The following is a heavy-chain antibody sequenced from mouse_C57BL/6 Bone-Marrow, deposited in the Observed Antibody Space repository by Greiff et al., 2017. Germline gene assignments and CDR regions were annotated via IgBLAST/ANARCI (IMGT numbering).Heavy chain of an antibody. CDR1: GFSFNTYA. V-gene: IGHV10-1*01. Sequence: GGGLVQPKGSLKLSCAASGFSFNTYAMNWVRQAPGKGLEWVARIRSKSNNYATYYADSVKDRFTISRDDSESMLYLQMKNWKTEDTAMYYCVRQNEYGYFDVWGTGTTVTVSS. CDR2: IRSKSNNYAT. J-gene: IGHJ1*03. CDR3: VRQNEYGYFDV.